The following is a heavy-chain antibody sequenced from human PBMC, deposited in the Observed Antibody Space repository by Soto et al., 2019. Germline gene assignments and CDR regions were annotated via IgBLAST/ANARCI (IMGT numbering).Heavy chain of an antibody. CDR2: ITGGGSKT. Sequence: LRLSCAACFLAFNIYVMTWVRPTTGKGLEWVSGITGGGSKTIYADSVKGRFTISRDNSNNTLFLQMNSLGAEGTAVYYCAKDSNKYSSSLRGRYFDYWGQGIEATVSS. CDR1: FLAFNIYV. V-gene: IGHV3-23*01. J-gene: IGHJ4*02. D-gene: IGHD4-4*01. CDR3: AKDSNKYSSSLRGRYFDY.